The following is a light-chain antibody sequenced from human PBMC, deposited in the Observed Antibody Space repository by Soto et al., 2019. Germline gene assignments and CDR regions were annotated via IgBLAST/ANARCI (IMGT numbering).Light chain of an antibody. CDR2: DVT. CDR3: CSYTTSNTRQIV. J-gene: IGLJ1*01. Sequence: QSVLTQPASVSGSPGQSITISCTGTSSDVGGYNYVSWYQQQPGKAPKFMIYDVTNRPSGVSNRFSGSKSGNTASLTISGLQAEDEADYYCCSYTTSNTRQIVFGTGTKVTFL. V-gene: IGLV2-14*01. CDR1: SSDVGGYNY.